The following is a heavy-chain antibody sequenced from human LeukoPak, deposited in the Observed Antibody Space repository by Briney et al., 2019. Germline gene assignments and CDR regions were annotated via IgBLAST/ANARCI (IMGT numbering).Heavy chain of an antibody. CDR2: INPSGGST. D-gene: IGHD2-15*01. J-gene: IGHJ4*02. V-gene: IGHV1-46*01. CDR3: ARDTAGGSSDFDY. Sequence: ASVKVSCKASGYTFTSYYMHWVRQAPGQGLEWMGIINPSGGSTSYAQKFQGRVTMTRDMSTSTAYMELRSLRSDDTAVYYCARDTAGGSSDFDYWGQGTLVTVSS. CDR1: GYTFTSYY.